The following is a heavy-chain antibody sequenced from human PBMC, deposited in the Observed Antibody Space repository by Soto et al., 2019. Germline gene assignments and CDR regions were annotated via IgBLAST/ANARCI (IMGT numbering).Heavy chain of an antibody. CDR1: GFIFSDYY. CDR2: SSNRDRST. D-gene: IGHD3-3*01. CDR3: ARAWKIEKFGVISMSKGLDV. V-gene: IGHV3-11*01. Sequence: GGSLRLSCAASGFIFSDYYMTWIRQAPGKGLEWLSCSSNRDRSTYYADSVKDRFVVSKDNAKNLVYLQMNGLRAEDTAVYFCARAWKIEKFGVISMSKGLDVWGQGTTVTVSS. J-gene: IGHJ6*02.